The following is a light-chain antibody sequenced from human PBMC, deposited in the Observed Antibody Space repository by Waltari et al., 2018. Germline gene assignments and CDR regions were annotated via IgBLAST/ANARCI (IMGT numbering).Light chain of an antibody. V-gene: IGKV1-13*02. CDR1: QGISSY. Sequence: IQMAQSPSSLSASVGDRVTITCRASQGISSYLHWYQQKPGKAPKLLIYNANRLESGVPSRFSGSGSGTEFTLIISSLQPEDFATYYCQQCNSLPYSFGQGTKVEIK. CDR3: QQCNSLPYS. J-gene: IGKJ2*03. CDR2: NAN.